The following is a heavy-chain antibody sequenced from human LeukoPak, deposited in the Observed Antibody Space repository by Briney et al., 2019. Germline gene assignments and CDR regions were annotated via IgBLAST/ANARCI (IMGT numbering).Heavy chain of an antibody. J-gene: IGHJ4*02. V-gene: IGHV1-2*02. CDR2: INPNSGGT. D-gene: IGHD6-13*01. CDR1: GYTFTGYY. Sequence: ASVTVSCKASGYTFTGYYMHWVRQAPGQGLEWMGWINPNSGGTNYAQKFQGRVTMTRDTSISTAYMELSRLRSDDTAVYYCASLYSSSWPFDYWGQGTLVTVSS. CDR3: ASLYSSSWPFDY.